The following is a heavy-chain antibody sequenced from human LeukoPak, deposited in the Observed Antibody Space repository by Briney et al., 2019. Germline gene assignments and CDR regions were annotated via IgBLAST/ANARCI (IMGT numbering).Heavy chain of an antibody. CDR3: ARDTFCTHAVFTATYNDY. CDR1: GFTFGTFW. V-gene: IGHV3-7*01. D-gene: IGHD2-8*01. J-gene: IGHJ4*02. Sequence: GGSLRLSCAASGFTFGTFWMSWVRQAPGQGLEWVANIKQDGSEKFYVDSVKGRFTISRDNAKNSLYLHMNSLRAEDTAIYYCARDTFCTHAVFTATYNDYWGQGTLVTVSS. CDR2: IKQDGSEK.